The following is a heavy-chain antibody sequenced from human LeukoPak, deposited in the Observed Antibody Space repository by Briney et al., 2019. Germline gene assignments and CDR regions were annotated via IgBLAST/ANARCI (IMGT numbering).Heavy chain of an antibody. CDR3: ASGAGWMIES. CDR1: GFSFSTSW. V-gene: IGHV3-7*01. CDR2: IKSDGGET. J-gene: IGHJ4*02. D-gene: IGHD2-21*01. Sequence: GGSLRLSCAASGFSFSTSWMNWVRQAPGKGLEWIAIIKSDGGETIYVDSERGRFTISRDNAENSLHLQMNSLRAEDTAVYYCASGAGWMIESWGQGTQVTVSS.